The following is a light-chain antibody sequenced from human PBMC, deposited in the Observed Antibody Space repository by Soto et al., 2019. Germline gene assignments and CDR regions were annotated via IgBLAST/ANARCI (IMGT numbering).Light chain of an antibody. V-gene: IGKV4-1*01. CDR1: QSVLYSSNNKNY. CDR3: QQYESTPPT. J-gene: IGKJ2*01. Sequence: IVTTQSPDSLAVSLGERATINCKSSQSVLYSSNNKNYLAWYQQRPGQPPKLLIYWASTRESGVPDRFSGSGSGTDFTLTITSLQAEDVAVYYCQQYESTPPTFGQGTKLEIK. CDR2: WAS.